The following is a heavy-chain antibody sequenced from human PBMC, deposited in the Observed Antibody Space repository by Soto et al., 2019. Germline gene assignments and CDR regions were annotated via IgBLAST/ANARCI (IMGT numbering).Heavy chain of an antibody. D-gene: IGHD6-19*01. V-gene: IGHV3-72*01. J-gene: IGHJ6*02. CDR2: IRRKANSYTT. Sequence: EVQLVESGGGLVQPGGSLRLSCAASGLIFSDYHMDWVRQAPGKGLEWVGRIRRKANSYTTEYAASVKGRFTISRDDSKNSLYLQMNSLKSEDTAVYYCARLGGWSGGRCGMDVWGQGTTVTVSS. CDR3: ARLGGWSGGRCGMDV. CDR1: GLIFSDYH.